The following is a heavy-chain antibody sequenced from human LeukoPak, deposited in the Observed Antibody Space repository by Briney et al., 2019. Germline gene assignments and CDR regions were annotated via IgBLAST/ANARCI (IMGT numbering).Heavy chain of an antibody. V-gene: IGHV1-69*04. CDR2: IIPILGIA. D-gene: IGHD3-3*01. CDR1: GGTFSSYA. Sequence: ASVKVSCKASGGTFSSYAISGVRQAPGQGLEWMGRIIPILGIANYAQKFQGRVTITADKSTSTAYMELSSLRSEDTAVYYCARLLDYDFWSGYLNWFDPWGQGTLVTVSS. J-gene: IGHJ5*02. CDR3: ARLLDYDFWSGYLNWFDP.